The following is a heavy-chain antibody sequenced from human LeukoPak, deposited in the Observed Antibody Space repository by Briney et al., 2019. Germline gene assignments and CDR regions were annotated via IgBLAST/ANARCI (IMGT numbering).Heavy chain of an antibody. D-gene: IGHD3-10*01. V-gene: IGHV4-39*01. CDR3: VDGSGSYYNPFDY. CDR2: IYYSGST. J-gene: IGHJ4*02. Sequence: PSETLSLTCTVSGGSISITRYYWAWIRQPPGKGLEWIGTIYYSGSTYYNPSLKSRVTISVDTSKNQFSLKVNSVTAADTAVFSCVDGSGSYYNPFDYWGQGTLVAVSS. CDR1: GGSISITRYY.